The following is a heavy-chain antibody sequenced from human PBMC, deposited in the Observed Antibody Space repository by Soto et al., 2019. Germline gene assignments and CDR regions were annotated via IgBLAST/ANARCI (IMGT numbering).Heavy chain of an antibody. D-gene: IGHD3-10*01. CDR3: ARNRRVRGVIKPYYYYGMDV. J-gene: IGHJ6*02. V-gene: IGHV3-30-3*01. Sequence: PGGSLRLSCAASGFTFSSYAMHWVRQAPGKGLEWVAVISYDGSNKYYADSVRGRFTISRDNSKNTLYLQMNSLRAEDTAVYYCARNRRVRGVIKPYYYYGMDVWGQGTTVNV. CDR2: ISYDGSNK. CDR1: GFTFSSYA.